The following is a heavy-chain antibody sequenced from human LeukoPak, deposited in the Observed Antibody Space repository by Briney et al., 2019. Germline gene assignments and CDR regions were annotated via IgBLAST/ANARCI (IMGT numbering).Heavy chain of an antibody. CDR3: ARHYGSGYYWYFDL. CDR1: GGSISGYY. D-gene: IGHD3-10*01. CDR2: IYCRGST. J-gene: IGHJ2*01. V-gene: IGHV4-59*08. Sequence: SETLSLTCTVSGGSISGYYWSWIRQPPGKGLEWIGCIYCRGSTNYNASLKSRVTISVDTSKNQFSLKLSSVTAADTAVYYCARHYGSGYYWYFDLWGRGTLVTVSS.